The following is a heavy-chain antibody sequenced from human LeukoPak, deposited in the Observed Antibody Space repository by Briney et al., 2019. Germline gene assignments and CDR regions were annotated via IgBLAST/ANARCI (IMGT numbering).Heavy chain of an antibody. CDR3: ARDRAWNYFDY. V-gene: IGHV3-30*03. Sequence: GGSLRLSCAASGFTFSSYGMHWVRQAPGKGLEWVAIISNDESRKYYAHSVEGRFTISSDNSKNTLYLQMDSLRAEDTAVYYCARDRAWNYFDYWGQGTLVTVSS. CDR2: ISNDESRK. D-gene: IGHD3-3*01. J-gene: IGHJ4*02. CDR1: GFTFSSYG.